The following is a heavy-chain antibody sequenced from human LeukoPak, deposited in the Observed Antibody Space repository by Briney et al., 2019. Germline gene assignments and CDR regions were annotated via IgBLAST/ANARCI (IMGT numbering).Heavy chain of an antibody. Sequence: PGGSLRLSCAASGFTFSNYAMSWVRQDPGKGLEWVSAISGSGGSTYYADSVKGRFTISRDNSKNTLYLQMNSLRAEDTAVYYCARQRWLQFYYFDYWGQGTLVTVSS. CDR3: ARQRWLQFYYFDY. J-gene: IGHJ4*02. CDR1: GFTFSNYA. D-gene: IGHD5-24*01. V-gene: IGHV3-23*01. CDR2: ISGSGGST.